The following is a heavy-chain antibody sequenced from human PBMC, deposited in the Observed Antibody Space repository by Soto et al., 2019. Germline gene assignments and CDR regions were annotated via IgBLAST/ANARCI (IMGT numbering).Heavy chain of an antibody. D-gene: IGHD6-19*01. J-gene: IGHJ3*01. Sequence: ASETLSLTCTVSGGSISSYYWSWIRPPPGKGLEWIGYFYYGGSTNYNPSLKSRVTISIDTSKNLFSLRLFSVTAADTAVYYCAGGYSSVAFDVWGQGAMVTVSS. CDR2: FYYGGST. CDR1: GGSISSYY. CDR3: AGGYSSVAFDV. V-gene: IGHV4-59*01.